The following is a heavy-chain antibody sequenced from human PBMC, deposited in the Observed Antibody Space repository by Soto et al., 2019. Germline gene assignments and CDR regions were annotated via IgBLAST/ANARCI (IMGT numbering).Heavy chain of an antibody. Sequence: QVQLVQSGAEVKKPGASVKVSCKASGYTFTSYDINWVRQATGQGLEWMGWMNPNSGNTGYAQKFQGRVTMTRNTYISTAYMELSSLRSEDTAVYYCARMVVTLRYYYYGMDVWGQGTTVTVSS. J-gene: IGHJ6*02. CDR2: MNPNSGNT. V-gene: IGHV1-8*01. D-gene: IGHD2-21*02. CDR1: GYTFTSYD. CDR3: ARMVVTLRYYYYGMDV.